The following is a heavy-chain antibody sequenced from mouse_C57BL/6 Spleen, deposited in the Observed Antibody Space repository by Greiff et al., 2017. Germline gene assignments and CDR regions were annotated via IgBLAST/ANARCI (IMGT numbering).Heavy chain of an antibody. CDR1: GYTFTSYW. D-gene: IGHD4-1*01. V-gene: IGHV1-50*01. J-gene: IGHJ2*01. CDR2: IDPSDSYT. CDR3: ARGSNFENY. Sequence: QVQLQQPGAELVKPGASVKLSCKASGYTFTSYWMQWVKQRPGQGLEWIGEIDPSDSYTNYNQKFKGKATLTVDTSSSTAYMQLSSLTSEDSAVYYCARGSNFENYWGQGTTLTVSS.